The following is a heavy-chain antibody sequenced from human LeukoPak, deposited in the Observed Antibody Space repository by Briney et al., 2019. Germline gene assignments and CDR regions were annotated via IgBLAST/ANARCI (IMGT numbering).Heavy chain of an antibody. CDR3: ARTLLLFKSADYYYMDV. CDR1: GGSISSYY. Sequence: PETLSLTCTVSGGSISSYYWSWIRQPAGKGLEWIGRIYTSGSTNYNPSLKSRVTMSVDTSKNQFSLKLSSVTAADTAVYYCARTLLLFKSADYYYMDVWGKGTTVTVSS. J-gene: IGHJ6*03. D-gene: IGHD2-2*01. CDR2: IYTSGST. V-gene: IGHV4-4*07.